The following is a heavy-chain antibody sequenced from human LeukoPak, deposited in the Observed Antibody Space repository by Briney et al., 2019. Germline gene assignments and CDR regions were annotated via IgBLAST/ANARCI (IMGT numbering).Heavy chain of an antibody. J-gene: IGHJ4*02. V-gene: IGHV1-8*01. Sequence: ASVTVSCKTSGYTFSKYDVNWGRQAPGQGLEWMGWMKPKRGQTDYAQRFQRRIIMTSNTSISTAYMQLNSLTSEDTAKYYCARGPPERTYSDFWGQGTLVTVSS. D-gene: IGHD4-11*01. CDR1: GYTFSKYD. CDR2: MKPKRGQT. CDR3: ARGPPERTYSDF.